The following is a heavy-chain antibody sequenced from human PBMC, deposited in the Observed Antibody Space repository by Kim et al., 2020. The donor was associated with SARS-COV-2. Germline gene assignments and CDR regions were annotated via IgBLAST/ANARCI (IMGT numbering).Heavy chain of an antibody. V-gene: IGHV4-31*03. CDR1: GGSISSGGYY. CDR3: ALTAGRPHAFDI. J-gene: IGHJ3*02. CDR2: IYYSGST. Sequence: SETLSLTCTVSGGSISSGGYYWSWIRQHPGKGLEWIGYIYYSGSTYYNPSLKSRVTISVDTSKNQFSLKLSSVTAADTAVYYCALTAGRPHAFDIWGQGTMVTVSP.